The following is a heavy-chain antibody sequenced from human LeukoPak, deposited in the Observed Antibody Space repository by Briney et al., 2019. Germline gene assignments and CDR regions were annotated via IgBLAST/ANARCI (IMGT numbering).Heavy chain of an antibody. CDR3: ARSAPTTVSTFDY. Sequence: ASVKVSCKASGYTFTSYDINWVRQATGQGLEWMGWISAYNGNTNYAQKLQGRVTMTTDTSTSTAYMELRSLRSDDTAVYYCARSAPTTVSTFDYWGQGTLVTVSS. D-gene: IGHD4-17*01. CDR1: GYTFTSYD. CDR2: ISAYNGNT. J-gene: IGHJ4*02. V-gene: IGHV1-18*01.